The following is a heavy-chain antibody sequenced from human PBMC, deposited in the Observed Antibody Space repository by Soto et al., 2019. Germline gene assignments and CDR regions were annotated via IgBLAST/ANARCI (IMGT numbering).Heavy chain of an antibody. J-gene: IGHJ5*02. CDR2: IYYTGST. D-gene: IGHD3-10*01. Sequence: SETLSLTCTVSGGSISSYYWSWIRQPPGKGLEWIGHIYYTGSTNYNPSLKSRVTISVDTSKNQFSLKLSSVTAADTAVYYCARDRVTMVRGRERWFDPWGQGTLVTVSS. CDR1: GGSISSYY. CDR3: ARDRVTMVRGRERWFDP. V-gene: IGHV4-59*12.